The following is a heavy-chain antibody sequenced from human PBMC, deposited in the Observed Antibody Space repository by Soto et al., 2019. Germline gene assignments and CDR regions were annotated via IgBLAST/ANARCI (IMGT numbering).Heavy chain of an antibody. V-gene: IGHV4-39*07. CDR3: ARDSTSLWFDP. D-gene: IGHD2-2*01. CDR1: GGSISSSSYY. Sequence: PSETLSLTCTVSGGSISSSSYYWGWIRQPPGKGLEWIGSIYYSGSTYYNPSLKSRVTISVDTSKNQFSLKLSSVTAADTAVYYCARDSTSLWFDPWGQGTLVTVSS. J-gene: IGHJ5*02. CDR2: IYYSGST.